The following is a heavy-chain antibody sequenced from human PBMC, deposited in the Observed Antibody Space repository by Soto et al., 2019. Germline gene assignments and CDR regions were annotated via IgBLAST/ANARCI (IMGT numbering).Heavy chain of an antibody. CDR2: IYYSGST. Sequence: SETLSLTCTVSGGSISSYYWSWIRQPPGKGLEWIGYIYYSGSTNYNPSLKSRVTISVDTSKNQFSLKLSSVTAADTAVYYCARTTASTAYYYYMDVWGKGTTVTVSS. CDR3: ARTTASTAYYYYMDV. V-gene: IGHV4-59*01. J-gene: IGHJ6*03. CDR1: GGSISSYY. D-gene: IGHD2-2*01.